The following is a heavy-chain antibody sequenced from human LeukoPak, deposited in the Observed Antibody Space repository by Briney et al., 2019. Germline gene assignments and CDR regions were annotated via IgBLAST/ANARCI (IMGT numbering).Heavy chain of an antibody. J-gene: IGHJ4*02. CDR3: ARATGYSYGLDCEY. CDR1: GFTFSSYA. CDR2: ISYDGSNK. V-gene: IGHV3-30-3*01. Sequence: GGPLRLSCAASGFTFSSYAMHWVRQAPGKGLEWVAVISYDGSNKYYADSVKGRFTISRDNSKNTLYLQMNSLRAEDTAVYYCARATGYSYGLDCEYWGQGTLVTVSS. D-gene: IGHD5-18*01.